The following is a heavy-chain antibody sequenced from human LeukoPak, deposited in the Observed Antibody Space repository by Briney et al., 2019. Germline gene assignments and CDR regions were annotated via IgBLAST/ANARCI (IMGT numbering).Heavy chain of an antibody. CDR3: ANGGYTSSWYVVDY. D-gene: IGHD6-13*01. Sequence: PGGSLRLSCAASGFTFSSYGMHWVRQAPGKGLEWVAVISYDGSNKYYADSVKGRFTISRDNSKNTLYLQMSSLRPEDTAVYYCANGGYTSSWYVVDYWGEGTLVTVSS. CDR1: GFTFSSYG. J-gene: IGHJ4*02. CDR2: ISYDGSNK. V-gene: IGHV3-30*18.